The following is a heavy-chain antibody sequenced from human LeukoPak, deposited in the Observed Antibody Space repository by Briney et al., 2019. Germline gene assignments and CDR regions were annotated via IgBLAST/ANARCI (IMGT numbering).Heavy chain of an antibody. CDR1: GGFIGSFY. CDR3: VRAFARIV. J-gene: IGHJ6*03. V-gene: IGHV4-59*01. CDR2: IYSSGST. D-gene: IGHD3-3*02. Sequence: PSETLSLTCTASGGFIGSFYWNWIRQPPGKGLEWIGNIYSSGSTNYNPSLKSRVTISVDASKNQFSLKLSSVTAADTAVYYCVRAFARIVWGKGTTVIVSS.